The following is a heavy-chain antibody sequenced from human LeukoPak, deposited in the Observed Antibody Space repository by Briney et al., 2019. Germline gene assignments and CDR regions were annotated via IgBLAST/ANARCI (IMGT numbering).Heavy chain of an antibody. J-gene: IGHJ4*02. D-gene: IGHD3-22*01. Sequence: GGSLRLSCAASGFTFSSYEMNWVRQAPGKGLEWVSYISSSGSTIYYADSVKGRFTISRDNAKNSLYLQMNSLRAEDTAVYYCASLKTNYYDGSGYWTTYDYWGQGTLVTVSS. V-gene: IGHV3-48*03. CDR3: ASLKTNYYDGSGYWTTYDY. CDR1: GFTFSSYE. CDR2: ISSSGSTI.